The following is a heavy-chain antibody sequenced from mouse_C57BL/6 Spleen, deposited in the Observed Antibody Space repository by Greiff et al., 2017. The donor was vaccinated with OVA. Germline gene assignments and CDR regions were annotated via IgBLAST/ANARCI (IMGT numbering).Heavy chain of an antibody. CDR3: RAFYYGRPLAMDY. CDR2: IRLKSDNYAT. Sequence: EVKLEESGGGLVQPGGSMKLSCVASGFTFSNYWMNWVRQSPEKGLEWVAQIRLKSDNYATHYAESVKGRFTISRDDSKSSVYLQMNNVRAEDTGMYYCRAFYYGRPLAMDYWGQGTSVTVSS. V-gene: IGHV6-3*01. CDR1: GFTFSNYW. J-gene: IGHJ4*01. D-gene: IGHD1-1*01.